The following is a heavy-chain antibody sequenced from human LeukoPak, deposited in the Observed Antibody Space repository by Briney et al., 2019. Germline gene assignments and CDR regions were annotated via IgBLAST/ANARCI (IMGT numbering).Heavy chain of an antibody. CDR2: IIPIFGTA. J-gene: IGHJ4*02. CDR1: RGTFTIYA. V-gene: IGHV1-69*13. Sequence: RASVNVSSTASRGTFTIYAISGVRQAPGQGLEWMGGIIPIFGTANYAQRFRGRVTITADESTSTAYMELSSLRSEDTAVYYCARDGDYWGQGTLVTVSS. CDR3: ARDGDY.